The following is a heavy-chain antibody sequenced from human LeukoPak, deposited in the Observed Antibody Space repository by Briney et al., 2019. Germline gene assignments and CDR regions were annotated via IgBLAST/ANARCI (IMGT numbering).Heavy chain of an antibody. J-gene: IGHJ4*02. CDR3: ARLSYTYYYDSSGYFYYFDY. CDR1: GYTFTGYY. D-gene: IGHD3-22*01. Sequence: GASVKVSCKASGYTFTGYYMHWVRQAPGLGLEWMRWINPNSGGTNYAQEFQGRATMTRDTSISTAYMELSRLRSDDTAVYYCARLSYTYYYDSSGYFYYFDYWGQGTLVTVSS. V-gene: IGHV1-2*02. CDR2: INPNSGGT.